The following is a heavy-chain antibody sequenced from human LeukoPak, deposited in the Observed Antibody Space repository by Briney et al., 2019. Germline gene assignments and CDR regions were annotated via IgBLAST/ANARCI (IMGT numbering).Heavy chain of an antibody. Sequence: GGSLRLSCAASGFTFSTYQMNWVRQVPGQGLEWVSYISTSCGTIYYADSVKGRFTISRDNAKNSLYLQMNSLRAEDTALYYCVRESGGSYEIDYWGQRSPLTVSS. CDR1: GFTFSTYQ. CDR2: ISTSCGTI. V-gene: IGHV3-48*03. J-gene: IGHJ4*01. CDR3: VRESGGSYEIDY. D-gene: IGHD1-26*01.